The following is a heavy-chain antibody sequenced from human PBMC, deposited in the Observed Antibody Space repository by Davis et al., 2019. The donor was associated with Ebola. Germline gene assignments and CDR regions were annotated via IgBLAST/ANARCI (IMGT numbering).Heavy chain of an antibody. J-gene: IGHJ4*02. V-gene: IGHV3-48*02. D-gene: IGHD3-16*02. CDR1: GFTFTSYS. CDR3: ARDYLFAFDS. Sequence: GESLKISCVTSGFTFTSYSFNWVRQTPGKGLEWIAHINTRGDARVYADSVKGRFTISRDDATNSLSQQMDALKYEDTAVYYCARDYLFAFDSWGQGTPVTVSS. CDR2: INTRGDAR.